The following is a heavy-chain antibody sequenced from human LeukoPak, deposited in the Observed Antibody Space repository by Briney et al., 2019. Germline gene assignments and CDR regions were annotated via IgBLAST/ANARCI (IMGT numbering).Heavy chain of an antibody. CDR1: GFTFSNYA. Sequence: PGGSLRLSCAASGFTFSNYAMSWVRQAPGKGLEWVSSFSGRGGSTYYADSVKGRFTISRDNSNNTLYLQMNSLSAEDTAVYYCAKVPSCSYYYAMDFWGQGTTVSVSS. D-gene: IGHD2-21*01. V-gene: IGHV3-23*01. J-gene: IGHJ6*02. CDR2: FSGRGGST. CDR3: AKVPSCSYYYAMDF.